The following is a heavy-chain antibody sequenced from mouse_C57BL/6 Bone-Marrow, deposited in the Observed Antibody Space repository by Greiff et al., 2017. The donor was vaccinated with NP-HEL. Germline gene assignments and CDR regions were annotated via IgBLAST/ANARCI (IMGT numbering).Heavy chain of an antibody. CDR3: TTGGNYYYGSSYPAWVAY. J-gene: IGHJ3*01. V-gene: IGHV14-1*01. CDR2: IDPEDGDT. CDR1: GFNIKDYY. D-gene: IGHD1-1*01. Sequence: EVQLQESGAELVRPGASVKLSCTASGFNIKDYYMHWVKQRPEQGLEWIGRIDPEDGDTEYAPKFQGKATMTADTTSNTAYLQLSSLTSEDTAVYYCTTGGNYYYGSSYPAWVAYWGQGTLVTVSA.